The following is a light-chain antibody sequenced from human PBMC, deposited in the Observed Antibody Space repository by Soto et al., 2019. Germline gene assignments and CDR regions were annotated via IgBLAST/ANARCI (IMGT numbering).Light chain of an antibody. Sequence: IPMTQSPSSVSASVGDRVTITWRASQGISSWLAWSQQKPGKAPKLLIYAASSLQSGVPSRFSGSGSGTDFTLTISSLQPEDFATYYCQQANSLPRGFDQGTRLEIK. V-gene: IGKV1-12*01. CDR3: QQANSLPRG. CDR2: AAS. CDR1: QGISSW. J-gene: IGKJ5*01.